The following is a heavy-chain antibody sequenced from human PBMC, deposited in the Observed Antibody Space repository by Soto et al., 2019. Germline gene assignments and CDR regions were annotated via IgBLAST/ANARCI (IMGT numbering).Heavy chain of an antibody. CDR3: ARLKFLWFGALSCMDV. CDR2: ISAYNGNT. V-gene: IGHV1-18*04. CDR1: GYAVIGYG. Sequence: SAKDSSKTSGYAVIGYGMICVRQAPGQGLEWMGWISAYNGNTNYSQKLQGRVTMTTDTSTSTAYMELRSLRSDDAAVYYCARLKFLWFGALSCMDVWGQGTTVTVSS. J-gene: IGHJ6*02. D-gene: IGHD3-10*01.